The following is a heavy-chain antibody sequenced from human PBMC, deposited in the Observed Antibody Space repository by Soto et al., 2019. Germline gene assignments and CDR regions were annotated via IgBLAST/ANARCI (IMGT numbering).Heavy chain of an antibody. D-gene: IGHD3-10*01. Sequence: GGSLRLSCAASGFTFSSYAMSWVRQAPGKGLEWVSAISGSGGSTYYADSVKGRFTISRDNSKNTLYLQMNSLRAEDTAVYYCAKDLHETYYYGSGSPATFDYWGQGTLVTVSS. CDR3: AKDLHETYYYGSGSPATFDY. J-gene: IGHJ4*02. V-gene: IGHV3-23*01. CDR1: GFTFSSYA. CDR2: ISGSGGST.